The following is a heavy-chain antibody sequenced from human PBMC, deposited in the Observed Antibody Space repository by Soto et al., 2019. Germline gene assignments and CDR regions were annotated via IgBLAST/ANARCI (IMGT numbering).Heavy chain of an antibody. D-gene: IGHD2-21*02. V-gene: IGHV4-39*01. CDR3: EGMLVPASQLSGIDS. Sequence: PSENLSLTCTVSGGSIGSSDYYWGWIRQAPEKGLEWMGNLKYHATTHYNPSLRSRVTLSADMSKNQISLKLNSAAAADTSVCYCEGMLVPASQLSGIDSWGQGTRVTVSS. J-gene: IGHJ4*02. CDR2: LKYHATT. CDR1: GGSIGSSDYY.